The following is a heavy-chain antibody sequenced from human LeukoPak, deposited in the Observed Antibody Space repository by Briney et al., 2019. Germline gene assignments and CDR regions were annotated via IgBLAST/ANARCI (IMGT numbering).Heavy chain of an antibody. CDR2: IYYSGST. J-gene: IGHJ4*02. CDR3: ARTYYDFWSGYYFDY. V-gene: IGHV4-59*08. D-gene: IGHD3-3*01. Sequence: SEPLSLTCTVSGGSISSYYWSWIRQPPGKGLEWIGYIYYSGSTNYNPSLKSRVTISVDTSKNQFSLKLSSVTAAGTAVFYCARTYYDFWSGYYFDYWAQGPGLRVSS. CDR1: GGSISSYY.